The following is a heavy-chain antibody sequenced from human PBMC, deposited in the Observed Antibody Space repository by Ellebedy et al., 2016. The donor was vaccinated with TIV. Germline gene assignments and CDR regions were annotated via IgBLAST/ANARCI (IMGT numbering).Heavy chain of an antibody. D-gene: IGHD5-18*01. J-gene: IGHJ4*02. Sequence: GESLKISCAVSGFTFSDYYMTWIRQAPGKGLEWVSYISTSGSSIYYADSVKGRFTISRDNAKNSLYLQMNSLRAEDTAVYYCARRGYSYGYSFDYWGQGTLVTVSS. CDR3: ARRGYSYGYSFDY. CDR2: ISTSGSSI. CDR1: GFTFSDYY. V-gene: IGHV3-11*01.